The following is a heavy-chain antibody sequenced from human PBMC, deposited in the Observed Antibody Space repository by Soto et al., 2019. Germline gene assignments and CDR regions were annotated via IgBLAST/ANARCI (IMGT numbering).Heavy chain of an antibody. J-gene: IGHJ5*02. CDR1: GYTFTGYF. CDR3: ARGGGTILAPLP. V-gene: IGHV1-2*02. Sequence: ASVKVSCKAFGYTFTGYFMHSVRQAPGQGLEWLGWINPNSGATKYAQKFQGRVTLTRDTSINTAYMEMSMLRSDDTAVYYCARGGGTILAPLPWGQGTLVTVSS. D-gene: IGHD3-3*01. CDR2: INPNSGAT.